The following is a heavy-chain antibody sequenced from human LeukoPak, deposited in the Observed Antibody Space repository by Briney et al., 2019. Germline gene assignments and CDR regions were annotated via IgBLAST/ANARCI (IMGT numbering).Heavy chain of an antibody. V-gene: IGHV5-51*01. D-gene: IGHD6-13*01. CDR1: GYGFTSYW. J-gene: IGHJ6*02. CDR2: IYPGDSDT. CDR3: ARAPSYSSSWPYGMDV. Sequence: PGESLKISCKGSGYGFTSYWIGWVRQMPGKGLEWLGIIYPGDSDTRYSPSFQGQVTISADKSISTAYLQWSSLKASDTAMYYCARAPSYSSSWPYGMDVWGQGTTVTVSS.